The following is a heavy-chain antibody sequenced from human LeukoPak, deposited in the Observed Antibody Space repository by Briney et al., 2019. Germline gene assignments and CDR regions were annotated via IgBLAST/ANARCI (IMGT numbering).Heavy chain of an antibody. CDR1: GFTFSSYA. CDR2: ISGSGGST. D-gene: IGHD3-22*01. V-gene: IGHV3-23*01. CDR3: AKVLPYDSSGYYTGGYHFDY. Sequence: PGGSLRLSCAASGFTFSSYAMSWVRQAPGKGLEWVSAISGSGGSTYYADSVKGRFTISRDNSKNTLYLQMNSLRAEDTAVYYCAKVLPYDSSGYYTGGYHFDYWGQGTLVTVSS. J-gene: IGHJ4*02.